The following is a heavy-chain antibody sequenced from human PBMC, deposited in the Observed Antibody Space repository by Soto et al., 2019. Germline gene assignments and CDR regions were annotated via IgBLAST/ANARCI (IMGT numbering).Heavy chain of an antibody. J-gene: IGHJ6*02. Sequence: APGQGLEWMGWISAYNGNTNYAQKLQGRVTMTTDTSTSTAYMELRSLRSDDTAVYYCARDGKYCSSTSCYSDYYYYGMDVWGQGTTVTVYS. CDR2: ISAYNGNT. CDR3: ARDGKYCSSTSCYSDYYYYGMDV. V-gene: IGHV1-18*01. D-gene: IGHD2-2*02.